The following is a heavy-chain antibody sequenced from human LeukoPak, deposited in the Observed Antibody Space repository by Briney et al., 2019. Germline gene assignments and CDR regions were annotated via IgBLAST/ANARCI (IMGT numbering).Heavy chain of an antibody. V-gene: IGHV3-30*02. D-gene: IGHD1-26*01. CDR1: GFTFSSYG. J-gene: IGHJ4*02. Sequence: PGGSLRLSCAAPGFTFSSYGMHWVRQAPGKGLEWVAFIRYDGSNKYYADSVKGRFTISRDNSKNTLYLQMNSLRAEDTAVYYCAKDYSGSYPLGFDYWGQGTLVTVSS. CDR3: AKDYSGSYPLGFDY. CDR2: IRYDGSNK.